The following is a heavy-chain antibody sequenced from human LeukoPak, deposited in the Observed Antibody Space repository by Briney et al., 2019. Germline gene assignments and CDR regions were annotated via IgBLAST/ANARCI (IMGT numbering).Heavy chain of an antibody. CDR1: GGSISGYH. CDR3: ARVPRSYYYYYYMDV. V-gene: IGHV4-59*01. CDR2: IYYSGSS. J-gene: IGHJ6*03. Sequence: SETLSLTCNVSGGSISGYHWSWIRQPPGKGLEWLGYIYYSGSSNYNPSLKSRVTISADTSKNQFSLKLSSVTAADTAVYYCARVPRSYYYYYYMDVWGKGTTVTVSS.